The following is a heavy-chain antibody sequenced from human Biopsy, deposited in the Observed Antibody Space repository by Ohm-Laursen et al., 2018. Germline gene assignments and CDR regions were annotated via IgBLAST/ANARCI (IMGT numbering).Heavy chain of an antibody. CDR1: GSSFTGHY. CDR2: IFYSANT. J-gene: IGHJ4*02. CDR3: ARLGSGDYFPTFFDF. D-gene: IGHD5-12*01. V-gene: IGHV4-59*06. Sequence: SETLSLTCTVSGSSFTGHYWSWIRQPPGKGLEWIGNIFYSANTYYNPSLKSRVTISVDTSKNQFSLKLSSVTAADTAVYYCARLGSGDYFPTFFDFWGQGALVTVSS.